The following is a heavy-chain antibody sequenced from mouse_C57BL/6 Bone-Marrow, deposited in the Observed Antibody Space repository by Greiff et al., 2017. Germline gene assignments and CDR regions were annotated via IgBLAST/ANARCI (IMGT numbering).Heavy chain of an antibody. CDR3: TFYYGSSRFAY. J-gene: IGHJ3*01. CDR2: IDPENGDT. CDR1: GFNIKDDY. D-gene: IGHD1-1*01. Sequence: VQLQQSGAELVRPGASVKLSCTASGFNIKDDYMHWVKQRPEQGLEWIGWIDPENGDTEYASKFQGKATITADTSSNTAYLQLSSLTSEDTAVYYCTFYYGSSRFAYWGQGTRFTVSA. V-gene: IGHV14-4*01.